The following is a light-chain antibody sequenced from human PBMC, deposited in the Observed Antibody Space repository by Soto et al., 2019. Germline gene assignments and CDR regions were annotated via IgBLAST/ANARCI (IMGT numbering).Light chain of an antibody. Sequence: QSVLTSPGSGSGAPVQSVTISCTSSSNVVGGYNDVSWYQHHPGRAPKLIIYDVTQRPSGIPDRFSGSKSGNTASLTISGLQADDEADYHCCSYAATYFYVFGTGTKVTVL. CDR1: SNVVGGYND. CDR2: DVT. CDR3: CSYAATYFYV. V-gene: IGLV2-11*01. J-gene: IGLJ1*01.